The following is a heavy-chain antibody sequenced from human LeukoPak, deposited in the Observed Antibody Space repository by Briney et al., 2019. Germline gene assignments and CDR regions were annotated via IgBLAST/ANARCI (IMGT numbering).Heavy chain of an antibody. CDR3: VREDILTGYYNNWFDP. D-gene: IGHD3-9*01. CDR2: INPTGGST. Sequence: ASVKVSCKASGYTFPSYFMHRVRQAPGQGLEWMGIINPTGGSTTYAQKFQGRVTMTRDTSTSTVYMELSSLRSEDTAVYYCVREDILTGYYNNWFDPWGQGTLVTVSS. V-gene: IGHV1-46*01. J-gene: IGHJ5*02. CDR1: GYTFPSYF.